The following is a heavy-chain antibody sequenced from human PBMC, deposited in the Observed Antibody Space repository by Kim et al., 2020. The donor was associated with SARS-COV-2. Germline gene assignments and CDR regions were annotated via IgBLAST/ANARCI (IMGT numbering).Heavy chain of an antibody. Sequence: YPGDSATRYTPSFQSQVTISADKSISTAYLQWSSLKASDTAMYYCARIGDYWGQGTLVTVSS. J-gene: IGHJ4*02. V-gene: IGHV5-51*01. D-gene: IGHD2-15*01. CDR3: ARIGDY. CDR2: YPGDSAT.